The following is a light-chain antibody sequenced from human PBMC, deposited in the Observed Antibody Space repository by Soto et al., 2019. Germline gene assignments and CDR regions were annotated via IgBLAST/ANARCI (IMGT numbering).Light chain of an antibody. CDR1: QSISSSY. CDR2: GAS. Sequence: EVVLTQSPGTLSLSPGERATLSCRASQSISSSYLAWYQQKPGQAPRVLIYGASSRATGIPDRFSGSGTGKDFTLTISRLEPEDFAVYYCQQYYNSPLTFGGGTKVEIK. J-gene: IGKJ4*01. V-gene: IGKV3-20*01. CDR3: QQYYNSPLT.